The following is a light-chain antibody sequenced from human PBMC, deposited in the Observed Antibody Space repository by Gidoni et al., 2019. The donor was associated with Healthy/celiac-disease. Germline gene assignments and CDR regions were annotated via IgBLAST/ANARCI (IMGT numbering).Light chain of an antibody. CDR1: QSISSY. CDR3: QQSYSTPRFT. V-gene: IGKV1-39*01. Sequence: VQMTQSPSSLSASVGDSVTITCRASQSISSYLNLYQQKPGKAPKLLIYAASSLQSGVPSRFSGSGSGTDFTLTISSLQPEDFATYYCQQSYSTPRFTFGPGTKVDIK. J-gene: IGKJ3*01. CDR2: AAS.